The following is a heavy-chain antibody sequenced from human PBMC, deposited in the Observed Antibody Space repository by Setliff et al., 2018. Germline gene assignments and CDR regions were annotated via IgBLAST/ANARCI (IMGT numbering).Heavy chain of an antibody. J-gene: IGHJ4*02. CDR1: VGSISSSSYY. CDR3: ARTLYDYDILTGPGYYFDY. D-gene: IGHD3-9*01. Sequence: SLTCTVSVGSISSSSYYWGWIRQPPGKGLEWIGSIYYSGSTYYNPSLKSRVTISVDTSKNQFSLKLSSVTAADTAVYYCARTLYDYDILTGPGYYFDYWGQGTLVT. V-gene: IGHV4-39*07. CDR2: IYYSGST.